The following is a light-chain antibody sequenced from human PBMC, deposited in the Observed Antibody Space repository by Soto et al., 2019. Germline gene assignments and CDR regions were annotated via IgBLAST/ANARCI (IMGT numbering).Light chain of an antibody. J-gene: IGKJ1*01. Sequence: DIPMSQSPSTLSASVGDRVTITCRASQSVSAWLAWYQQKPGRAPSLLIYDVSTLDSGVPARFSGAGYDTEFTLTISSLQPDDFAAYYCQQYNCYPWTFGQGTKVEVK. CDR3: QQYNCYPWT. CDR2: DVS. CDR1: QSVSAW. V-gene: IGKV1-5*01.